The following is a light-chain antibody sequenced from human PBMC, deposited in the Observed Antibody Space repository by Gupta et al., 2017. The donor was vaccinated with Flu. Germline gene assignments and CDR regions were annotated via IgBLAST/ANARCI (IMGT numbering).Light chain of an antibody. CDR2: GLS. J-gene: IGKJ5*01. V-gene: IGKV3-20*01. CDR3: QYYGTSQIT. Sequence: EIVLTQSPATLSLSPGERATLSCRASQSISSDHLVWYQQRLGQAPRLLIYGLSTRPSGIPDRFSAGGSGTDFTLTISRLEPEDFAVYHCQYYGTSQITCGQGTRLDIK. CDR1: QSISSDH.